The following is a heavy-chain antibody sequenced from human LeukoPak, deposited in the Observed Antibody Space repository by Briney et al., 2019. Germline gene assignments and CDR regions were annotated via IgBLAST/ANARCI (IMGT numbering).Heavy chain of an antibody. Sequence: GGSLRLSCAAAGFTFRGYWMTWVRQAPGKGLEWVANIKQDGSEKYYVDSVKGRFTLSRDNTKNSLYLQMNSLRPEDTAVYYCAGDNFGHTYGYALDYWGQGTLVTVSS. CDR1: GFTFRGYW. D-gene: IGHD5-18*01. J-gene: IGHJ4*02. CDR3: AGDNFGHTYGYALDY. V-gene: IGHV3-7*01. CDR2: IKQDGSEK.